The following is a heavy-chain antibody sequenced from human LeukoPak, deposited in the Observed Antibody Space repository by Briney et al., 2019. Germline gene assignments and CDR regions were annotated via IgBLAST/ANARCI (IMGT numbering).Heavy chain of an antibody. V-gene: IGHV3-7*03. CDR2: IKQDGSEK. J-gene: IGHJ5*02. CDR3: AKGPRGYDSSGYYRPYNWFDP. CDR1: GFTFSRYW. D-gene: IGHD3-22*01. Sequence: PGGSLRLSCAASGFTFSRYWMSWVRQAPGKGLEWVANIKQDGSEKYYVDSVKGRFTISRDNSKNTLYLQMNSLRAEDTAVYYCAKGPRGYDSSGYYRPYNWFDPWGQGTLVTVSS.